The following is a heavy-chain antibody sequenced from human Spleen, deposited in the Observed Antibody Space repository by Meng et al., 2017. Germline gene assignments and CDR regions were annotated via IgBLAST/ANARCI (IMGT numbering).Heavy chain of an antibody. CDR3: ARGTFAIRGLVDV. CDR2: ISYDGSYK. Sequence: GGSLRLSCAASGFTFSSYAMHWVRQAPGKGLEWVAVISYDGSYKYYADSVKGRFTISRDNSKNTLYLQMNSLRAEDTAVYYCARGTFAIRGLVDVWGQGTTVTVSS. D-gene: IGHD3-10*01. V-gene: IGHV3-30*04. CDR1: GFTFSSYA. J-gene: IGHJ6*02.